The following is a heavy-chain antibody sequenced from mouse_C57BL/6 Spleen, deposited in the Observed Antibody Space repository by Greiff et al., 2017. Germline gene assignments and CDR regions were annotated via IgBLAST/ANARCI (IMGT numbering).Heavy chain of an antibody. Sequence: VQLQQPGAELVMPGASVKLSCKASGYTFTSYWMHWVKQRPGQGLEWIGEIDPSDSYTNYNQKFKGKSTLTVDKSSSTAYMQLSSLTSEDSAVYYCARVSPGYYFDDWGKGTTLTVSS. J-gene: IGHJ2*01. CDR3: ARVSPGYYFDD. CDR2: IDPSDSYT. D-gene: IGHD4-1*01. CDR1: GYTFTSYW. V-gene: IGHV1-69*01.